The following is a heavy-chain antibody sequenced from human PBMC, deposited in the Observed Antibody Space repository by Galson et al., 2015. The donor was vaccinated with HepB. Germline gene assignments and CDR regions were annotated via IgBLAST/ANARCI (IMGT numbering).Heavy chain of an antibody. CDR2: FSAHSGNT. CDR1: RYTFTDYD. D-gene: IGHD2-21*01. Sequence: SVKVSCKASRYTFTDYDISWVRQAPGQGLEWLGWFSAHSGNTKYAQKFQGRVAMTRDTSTSTAYVELRSLRSDDTAIYYCVRHSLVSVDALDIWGQGTMVTVSS. J-gene: IGHJ3*02. CDR3: VRHSLVSVDALDI. V-gene: IGHV1-18*01.